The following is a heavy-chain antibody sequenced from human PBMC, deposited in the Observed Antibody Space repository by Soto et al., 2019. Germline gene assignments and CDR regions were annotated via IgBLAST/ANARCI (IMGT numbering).Heavy chain of an antibody. CDR3: ARAVAVAADFDY. CDR1: GYTFTGYA. V-gene: IGHV1-3*05. CDR2: INAGNGNT. Sequence: QVPLVQSGAEEKKPGASVKVSCKASGYTFTGYAMHWVRRAPGQRLEWMGWINAGNGNTKYSQKFQGRVTITRDTSASAAYMELSSLSSEDTAVYYCARAVAVAADFDYWGQGTLVTVSS. D-gene: IGHD6-19*01. J-gene: IGHJ4*02.